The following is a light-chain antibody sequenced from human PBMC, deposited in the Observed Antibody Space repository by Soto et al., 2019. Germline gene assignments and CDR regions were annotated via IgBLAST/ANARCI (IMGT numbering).Light chain of an antibody. CDR2: DAS. J-gene: IGKJ1*01. CDR1: QSISSS. CDR3: QQYNNWPPWT. V-gene: IGKV3-15*01. Sequence: EIVLTQSPVTLSLSPWERATLSCRASQSISSSYLAWHQQKPGQAPRLLIYDASTRATGIPARFSGSGSGTEFTLTISSLQSEDFAVYYCQQYNNWPPWTFGQGTKVDIK.